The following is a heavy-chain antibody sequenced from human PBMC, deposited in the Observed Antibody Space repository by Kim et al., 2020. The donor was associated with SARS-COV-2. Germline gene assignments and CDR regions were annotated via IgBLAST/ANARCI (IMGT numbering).Heavy chain of an antibody. CDR3: ARDLGDSSGYGY. Sequence: NDAQKFQGRVTITADKSTSTAYMELSSLRSEDTAVYYCARDLGDSSGYGYWGQGTLVTVSS. J-gene: IGHJ4*02. V-gene: IGHV1-69*04. D-gene: IGHD3-22*01.